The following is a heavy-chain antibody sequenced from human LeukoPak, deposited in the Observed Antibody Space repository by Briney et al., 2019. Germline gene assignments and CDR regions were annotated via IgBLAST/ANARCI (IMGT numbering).Heavy chain of an antibody. CDR3: ATDGSDCSGGSCYSYGMDV. Sequence: ASVKVSCKVSGYTLTELSMHWVRQAPGEGLEWMGGFDPGDGETIYAQKFQGRVTMTEDTSTDTAYMELSSLRSEDTAVYYCATDGSDCSGGSCYSYGMDVWGKGTTVTVSS. CDR2: FDPGDGET. D-gene: IGHD2-15*01. V-gene: IGHV1-24*01. CDR1: GYTLTELS. J-gene: IGHJ6*04.